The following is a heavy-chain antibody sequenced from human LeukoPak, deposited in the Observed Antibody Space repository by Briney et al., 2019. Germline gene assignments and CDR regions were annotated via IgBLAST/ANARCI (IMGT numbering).Heavy chain of an antibody. CDR1: GYRFTSYW. D-gene: IGHD3-22*01. J-gene: IGHJ6*03. CDR3: ARGQYDSSGYYSPWYYYYYMDV. CDR2: IYPGDSDT. Sequence: GESLKISCKGSGYRFTSYWIGWVRQMPGKGLEWMGIIYPGDSDTRYRPSFQGQVTISADKSISTAYLQWSSLKASDTAMYYCARGQYDSSGYYSPWYYYYYMDVWGKGTTVTVSS. V-gene: IGHV5-51*01.